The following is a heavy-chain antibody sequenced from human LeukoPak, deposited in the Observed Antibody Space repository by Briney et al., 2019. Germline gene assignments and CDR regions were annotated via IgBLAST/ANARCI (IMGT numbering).Heavy chain of an antibody. CDR3: ARTPPFGDCMDV. CDR1: GYSFTSYW. D-gene: IGHD2-21*01. J-gene: IGHJ6*02. Sequence: PGESLKTSCKGSGYSFTSYWISWVRQMPGKGLEWMGRIDPSDSYTNYSPSFQGHVTISADKSISTAYLQWSSLKASDTAMYYCARTPPFGDCMDVWGQGTTVTVSS. V-gene: IGHV5-10-1*01. CDR2: IDPSDSYT.